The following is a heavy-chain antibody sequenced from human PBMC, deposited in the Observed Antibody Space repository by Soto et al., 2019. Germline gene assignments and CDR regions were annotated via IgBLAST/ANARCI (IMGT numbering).Heavy chain of an antibody. D-gene: IGHD3-9*01. CDR2: FDPEDGET. CDR3: ATVYDILTGYPTTVTGWFDP. CDR1: GYTLTELS. V-gene: IGHV1-24*01. Sequence: GASVKVSCKVSGYTLTELSMHWVRQAPGKGLEWMGGFDPEDGETIYAQKFQGRVTMTEDTSTDTAYMELSSLRSEDTAVYYCATVYDILTGYPTTVTGWFDPWGQGTLVTVSS. J-gene: IGHJ5*02.